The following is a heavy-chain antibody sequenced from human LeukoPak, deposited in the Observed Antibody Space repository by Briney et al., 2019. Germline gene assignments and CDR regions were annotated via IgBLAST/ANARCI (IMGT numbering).Heavy chain of an antibody. V-gene: IGHV3-23*01. CDR2: ISGSGGST. D-gene: IGHD3-22*01. CDR1: GFTFSSYA. CDR3: ARGVGYYYDSSGSDY. Sequence: GGSLRLSCAASGFTFSSYAMSWVRQAPGKGLEWVSAISGSGGSTYYADSVKGRFTISRDNSKNTLYLQMNSLRAEDTAVYYCARGVGYYYDSSGSDYWGQGTLVTVSS. J-gene: IGHJ4*02.